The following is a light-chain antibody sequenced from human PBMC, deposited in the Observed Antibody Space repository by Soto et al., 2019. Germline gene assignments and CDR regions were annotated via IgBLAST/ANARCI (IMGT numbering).Light chain of an antibody. V-gene: IGKV4-1*01. J-gene: IGKJ5*01. CDR3: QQYYSTLPIT. CDR1: QSVLYSSNNKNY. Sequence: DIRMTQSPYSLARYLGERATINCKSSQSVLYSSNNKNYLAWYQQKPGQPPKLLIYWASTRESGVPDRFSSSGSGTDFTLTISSLQAEDVAVYYCQQYYSTLPITFGQGTRLEIK. CDR2: WAS.